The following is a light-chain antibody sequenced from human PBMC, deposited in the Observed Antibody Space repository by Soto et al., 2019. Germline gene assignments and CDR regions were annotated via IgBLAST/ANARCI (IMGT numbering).Light chain of an antibody. V-gene: IGKV3-20*01. CDR1: QSVINGY. Sequence: EIVLTQSPGTLSLSPGDRATLSCRASQSVINGYLAWYQQRRGQPPRLVIYGASRRATGIPDRFSGSGSGTDSTLSISRLEPEDFASYYCQQYGSSPFTFGGGTKVEIK. CDR3: QQYGSSPFT. CDR2: GAS. J-gene: IGKJ4*01.